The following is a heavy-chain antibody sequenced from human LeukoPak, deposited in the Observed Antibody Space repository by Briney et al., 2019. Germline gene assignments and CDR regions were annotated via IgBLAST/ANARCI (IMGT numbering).Heavy chain of an antibody. V-gene: IGHV4-38-2*01. CDR1: GFTVSSNY. J-gene: IGHJ4*02. Sequence: PGGSLRLSCAASGFTVSSNYMSWVRQAPGKGLEWIGSIYHSGSTYYNPSLKSRVTISVDTSKNQFSLKLSSVTAADTAVYYCARVPGLYYFDYWGQGTLVTVSS. CDR3: ARVPGLYYFDY. D-gene: IGHD3-16*01. CDR2: IYHSGST.